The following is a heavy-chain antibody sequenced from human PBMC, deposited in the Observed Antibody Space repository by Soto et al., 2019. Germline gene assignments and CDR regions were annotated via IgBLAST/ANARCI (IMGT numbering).Heavy chain of an antibody. J-gene: IGHJ4*01. V-gene: IGHV4-4*08. Sequence: QVQLQESGPGLVKPSETLSLTCTVSGGSINAYYWSWTRQPPGKGLEWIAYGLRPDYTGDNPSLGNRATISSDPSKNQFSLRLISVTAADTAVCYCVAGPDRATSAYWGQGTLLTVSS. D-gene: IGHD1-1*01. CDR3: VAGPDRATSAY. CDR1: GGSINAYY. CDR2: GLRPDYT.